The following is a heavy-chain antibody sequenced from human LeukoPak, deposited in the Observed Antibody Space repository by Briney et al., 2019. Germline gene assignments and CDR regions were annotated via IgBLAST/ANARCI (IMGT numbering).Heavy chain of an antibody. CDR1: GYTFTSYA. Sequence: GASVKVSCKASGYTFTSYAMNWVRQAPGQGLEWMGWINTNTGNPTYAQGFTGRFVFSLDTSVSTAYLQISSLKAEDTAVYYCARVIPDLLDTAMVDDAFDIWGQGTMVTVSS. D-gene: IGHD5-18*01. CDR3: ARVIPDLLDTAMVDDAFDI. CDR2: INTNTGNP. J-gene: IGHJ3*02. V-gene: IGHV7-4-1*02.